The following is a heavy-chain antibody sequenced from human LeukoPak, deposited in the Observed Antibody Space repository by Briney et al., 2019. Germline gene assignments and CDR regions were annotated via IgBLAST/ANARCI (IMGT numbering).Heavy chain of an antibody. D-gene: IGHD6-13*01. Sequence: GGSLRLSCAASGFTFNNYALSWVRQAPGKGLEWVSSISGSGGSTYYADSVKGRFTISRDNSKNTLYLQMHSLRPEDTAVYYCAKPNSIAAFATGFDYWGQGTLVTVSS. CDR3: AKPNSIAAFATGFDY. CDR2: ISGSGGST. V-gene: IGHV3-23*01. CDR1: GFTFNNYA. J-gene: IGHJ4*02.